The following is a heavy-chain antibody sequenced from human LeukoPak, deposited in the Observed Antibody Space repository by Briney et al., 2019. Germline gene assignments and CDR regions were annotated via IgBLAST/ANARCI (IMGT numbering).Heavy chain of an antibody. V-gene: IGHV1-2*02. CDR1: GFTFNGYY. D-gene: IGHD4-23*01. CDR2: VNPNNGGT. Sequence: GASVKVSCKASGFTFNGYYMHWVRQAPGQGLEWMGWVNPNNGGTNYAQKFQGRVTMTSDTSISTAYMELSRLGSDDTAVYYCARDTCGGNWSLGHWGQGTLVTVSS. J-gene: IGHJ4*02. CDR3: ARDTCGGNWSLGH.